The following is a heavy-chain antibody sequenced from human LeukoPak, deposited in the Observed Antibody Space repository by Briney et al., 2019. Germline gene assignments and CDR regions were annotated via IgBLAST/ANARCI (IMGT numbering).Heavy chain of an antibody. Sequence: GGTLRLSCVASGFSFSYYGMSWVRQAPGKGLEWISRINGNGSNNYYADSVKGRFTNPRNNSKNTVSLQIDRRRVEDRAGYYCGKQLWAGDTWGQGILVTVPS. D-gene: IGHD3-16*01. CDR1: GFSFSYYG. CDR2: INGNGSNN. CDR3: GKQLWAGDT. J-gene: IGHJ5*02. V-gene: IGHV3-23*01.